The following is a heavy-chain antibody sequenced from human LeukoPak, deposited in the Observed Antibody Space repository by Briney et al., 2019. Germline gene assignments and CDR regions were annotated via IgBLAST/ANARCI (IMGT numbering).Heavy chain of an antibody. J-gene: IGHJ4*02. CDR1: GDSISSSNW. V-gene: IGHV4-4*02. Sequence: SGTLSLTCAVSGDSISSSNWWSWVRQPPGKGLEWIGQIYHSGSTNYNPSLKSRVTISVDKSKNQFSLKVSSVTAADTAVYYCARVRYDRSGYYYDYWGQGTLVTVSS. CDR2: IYHSGST. CDR3: ARVRYDRSGYYYDY. D-gene: IGHD3-22*01.